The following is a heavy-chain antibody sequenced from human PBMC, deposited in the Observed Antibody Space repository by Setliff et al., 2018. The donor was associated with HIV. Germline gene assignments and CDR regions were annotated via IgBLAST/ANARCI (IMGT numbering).Heavy chain of an antibody. CDR1: GGSFSSYA. CDR3: ARDNVDSDSRTYLHH. CDR2: ILPIFSKV. D-gene: IGHD3-22*01. V-gene: IGHV1-69*04. Sequence: SVKVSCKASGGSFSSYALHWVRQAPGQGLEWMGNILPIFSKVNYAQKFRGRVTITADKSTSTAYMELSSLTSDDAAVYFCARDNVDSDSRTYLHHWGQGTLVTVSS. J-gene: IGHJ5*02.